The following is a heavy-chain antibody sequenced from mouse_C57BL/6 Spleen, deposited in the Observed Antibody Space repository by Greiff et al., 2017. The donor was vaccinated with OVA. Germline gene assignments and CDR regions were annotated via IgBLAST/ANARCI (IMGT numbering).Heavy chain of an antibody. V-gene: IGHV1-15*01. Sequence: QVQLQQSGAELVRPGASVTLSCKASGYTFTDYEMHWVKQTPVHGLEWIGAIDPETGGTAYNQKFKGKAILTADKSSSTAYMELRSLTSEDSAVYYCTLIYDGYYSFDYWGQGTTLTVSS. CDR2: IDPETGGT. CDR1: GYTFTDYE. CDR3: TLIYDGYYSFDY. D-gene: IGHD2-3*01. J-gene: IGHJ2*01.